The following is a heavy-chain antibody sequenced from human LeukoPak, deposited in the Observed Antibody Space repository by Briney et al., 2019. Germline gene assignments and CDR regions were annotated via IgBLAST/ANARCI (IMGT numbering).Heavy chain of an antibody. CDR3: AKDPQRAYYYDSRASYYFDY. CDR1: GFTFSRYA. V-gene: IGHV3-23*01. Sequence: PGGSLRLSCAASGFTFSRYAMSWVRQAPGKGLEWVSAISGSGGSTYYADSVKGRFTISRDNSKNTLYLQRNSLEAEDTAVYYCAKDPQRAYYYDSRASYYFDYWGQGTLVTVSS. J-gene: IGHJ4*02. CDR2: ISGSGGST. D-gene: IGHD3-22*01.